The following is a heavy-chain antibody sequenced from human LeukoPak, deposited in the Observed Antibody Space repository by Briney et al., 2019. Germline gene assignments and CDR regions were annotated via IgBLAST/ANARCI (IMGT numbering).Heavy chain of an antibody. V-gene: IGHV3-13*01. CDR2: IGTAGDT. CDR1: GFTFSSYD. J-gene: IGHJ3*02. CDR3: ARDRGSGAGFNAFDI. D-gene: IGHD6-19*01. Sequence: PGGSLRLSCAASGFTFSSYDMHWVRQATGKGLEWVSAIGTAGDTYYPGSVKGRFTISRENAKNSLYLQMNSLRAGDTAVYYCARDRGSGAGFNAFDIWGQGTMVTVSS.